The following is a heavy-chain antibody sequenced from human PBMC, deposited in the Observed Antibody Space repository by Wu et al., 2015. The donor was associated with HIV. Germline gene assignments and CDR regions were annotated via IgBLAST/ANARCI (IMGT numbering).Heavy chain of an antibody. CDR3: ASPPSLLLFGAP. Sequence: QVQLIQSGAEMKKPGASVKVSCKGSGYSFTGYYIHWVRQAPGQGLEWMGWVNPNSGGTKYARKFQDRVSMTSNRSISTAYMELKSLTSDDTAVYYCASPPSLLLFGAPWGQGTLVTVSS. CDR1: GYSFTGYY. D-gene: IGHD3-10*01. J-gene: IGHJ4*02. V-gene: IGHV1-2*02. CDR2: VNPNSGGT.